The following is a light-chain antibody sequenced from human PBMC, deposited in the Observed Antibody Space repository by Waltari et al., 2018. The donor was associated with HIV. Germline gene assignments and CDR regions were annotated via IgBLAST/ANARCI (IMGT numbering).Light chain of an antibody. CDR2: DNN. J-gene: IGLJ3*02. V-gene: IGLV1-51*01. CDR3: VTWDTSLNLWV. Sequence: QSVLTQPPSVSAAPGRKVTISCSGSSSNIGNDYVSWYQQIPGTAPKLLIYDNNKRPPRIPDRFSGSKSGTSATLDITGLQTGDEADYYCVTWDTSLNLWVFGGGTKLTVL. CDR1: SSNIGNDY.